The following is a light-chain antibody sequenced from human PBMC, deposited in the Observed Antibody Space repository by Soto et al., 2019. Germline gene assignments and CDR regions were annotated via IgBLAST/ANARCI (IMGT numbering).Light chain of an antibody. V-gene: IGKV3-20*01. CDR2: GAS. J-gene: IGKJ4*01. CDR3: QHFGSYPLT. Sequence: EIVLTQSPGILSLSPGERATLSCRASQSVRNNYLAWYQQKPGQAPRFLVYGASARATGIPDRFSGGGSGKYLTLTISRLEPEDFAVYYCQHFGSYPLTLGGGTKVDI. CDR1: QSVRNNY.